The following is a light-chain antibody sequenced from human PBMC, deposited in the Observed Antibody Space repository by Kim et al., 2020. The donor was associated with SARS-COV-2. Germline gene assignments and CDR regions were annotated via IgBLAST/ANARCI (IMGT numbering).Light chain of an antibody. Sequence: FPGERATLSCRASQSVRNSYLAWYQKKPGQAPRLLIYGAFSRATGIPDRFSGSGSGTDFTLIISRLEPEDFAVYYCQQYGSSPPYTFGQGTKLEI. CDR2: GAF. CDR3: QQYGSSPPYT. V-gene: IGKV3-20*01. CDR1: QSVRNSY. J-gene: IGKJ2*01.